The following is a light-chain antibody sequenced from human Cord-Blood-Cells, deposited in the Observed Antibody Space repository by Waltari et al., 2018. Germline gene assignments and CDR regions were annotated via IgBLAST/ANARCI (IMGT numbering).Light chain of an antibody. CDR1: QDISNY. CDR3: QQYDNLPFP. Sequence: DIQMTQSPSSLSASVGDRVTITCQASQDISNYLNWHQQKPGKAPKLLIYYASNLETGVPSRFSGSGSGTDFTFTISSLQPEDIATYYCQQYDNLPFPFGPGTKVDI. V-gene: IGKV1-33*01. CDR2: YAS. J-gene: IGKJ3*01.